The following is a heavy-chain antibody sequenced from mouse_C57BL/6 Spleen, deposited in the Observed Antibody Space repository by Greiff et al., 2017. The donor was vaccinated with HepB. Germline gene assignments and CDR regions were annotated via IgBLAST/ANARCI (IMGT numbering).Heavy chain of an antibody. Sequence: VQLKESGGDLVKPGGSLKLSCAASGFTFSSYGMPWVRQTPDKRLEWVATISSGGSYTYYPDSVKGRFTISRDNAKNTLYLQMSSLESEDTAMYYCERRGNWGAFAYWGQGTLVTVSA. CDR3: ERRGNWGAFAY. V-gene: IGHV5-6*01. CDR2: ISSGGSYT. D-gene: IGHD4-1*01. J-gene: IGHJ3*01. CDR1: GFTFSSYG.